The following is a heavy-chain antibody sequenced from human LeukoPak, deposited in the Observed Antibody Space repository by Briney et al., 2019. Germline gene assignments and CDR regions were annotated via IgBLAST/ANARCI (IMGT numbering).Heavy chain of an antibody. Sequence: GGSLRLSCAASGFTFSSYGMHWVRQAPGKGLEWVAVISYDGSNKYYADSVKGRFTISRDSSKNTLYLQMNSLRAEDTAVYYCAKEGYDGWGSYPDYWGQGTLVTVSS. CDR1: GFTFSSYG. CDR2: ISYDGSNK. CDR3: AKEGYDGWGSYPDY. D-gene: IGHD3-16*02. J-gene: IGHJ4*02. V-gene: IGHV3-30*18.